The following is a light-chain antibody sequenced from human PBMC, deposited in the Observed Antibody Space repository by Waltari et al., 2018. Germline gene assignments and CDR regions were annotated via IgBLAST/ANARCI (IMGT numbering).Light chain of an antibody. V-gene: IGKV4-1*01. CDR1: QRVLYSSHHKDY. CDR3: QQYYSTPLT. CDR2: WAS. Sequence: DIVMTQSPDSLAVSLGERATINCKPSQRVLYSSHHKDYLAWYQQKPGQPPKLLIYWASTRESGVPDRFSGSGSGTDFTLTISSLQAEDVAVYYCQQYYSTPLTFGGGTK. J-gene: IGKJ4*01.